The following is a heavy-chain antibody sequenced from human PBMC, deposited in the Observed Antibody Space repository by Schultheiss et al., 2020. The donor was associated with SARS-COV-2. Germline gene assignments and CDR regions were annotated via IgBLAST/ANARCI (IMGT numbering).Heavy chain of an antibody. J-gene: IGHJ5*02. Sequence: SETLSLTCTVSGGSISSGGYYWSWIRQHPGKGLEWIGSLYHSGNTYYNPSLKSRVTISVDTSKNQFSLKLSSVTAADTAVYYCARYYYDGTGDNWFDPWGQGIQVTVSS. D-gene: IGHD3-3*01. CDR1: GGSISSGGYY. V-gene: IGHV4-39*07. CDR2: LYHSGNT. CDR3: ARYYYDGTGDNWFDP.